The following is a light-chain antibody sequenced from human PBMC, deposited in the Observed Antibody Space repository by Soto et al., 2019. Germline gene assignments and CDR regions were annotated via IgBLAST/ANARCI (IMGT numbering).Light chain of an antibody. CDR1: ENIKNW. Sequence: VHMTQAPSTLAASVGYRVTITCLASENIKNWLAWYQQTPGKAPKLLIYKASTLKSGVPSRFSGSGSGTEFTLTISSLQPDDFATYYCQHYNSYSEAFGQGTKVDIK. CDR3: QHYNSYSEA. J-gene: IGKJ1*01. CDR2: KAS. V-gene: IGKV1-5*03.